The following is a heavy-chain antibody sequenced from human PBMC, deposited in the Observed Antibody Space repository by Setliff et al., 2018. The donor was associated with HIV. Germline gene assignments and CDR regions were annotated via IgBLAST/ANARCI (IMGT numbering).Heavy chain of an antibody. V-gene: IGHV1-2*06. J-gene: IGHJ3*01. Sequence: ASVKVSCKVSGHTLTELSMHWVRQAPGQGLEWMGRINPNSGGTNHAQKFQGRVTMTRDTSSSTAYMELSRLRSDDTAVYYCATKVYCTNGVCLDAFDLWGQGTMVTVSS. D-gene: IGHD2-8*01. CDR1: GHTLTELS. CDR3: ATKVYCTNGVCLDAFDL. CDR2: INPNSGGT.